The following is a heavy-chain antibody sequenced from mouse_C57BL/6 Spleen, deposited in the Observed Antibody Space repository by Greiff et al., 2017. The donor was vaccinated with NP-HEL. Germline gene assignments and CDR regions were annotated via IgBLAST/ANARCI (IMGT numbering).Heavy chain of an antibody. CDR1: GYAFSSSW. CDR3: ARSGEEGYYFDY. D-gene: IGHD3-1*01. CDR2: IYPGDGDT. Sequence: VQLQQSGPELVKPGASVKISCKASGYAFSSSWMNWVKQRPGKGLEWIGRIYPGDGDTNYNGKFKGKATLTADKSSSTAYMQLSSLTSEDSAVYFGARSGEEGYYFDYWGQGTTLTVSS. V-gene: IGHV1-82*01. J-gene: IGHJ2*01.